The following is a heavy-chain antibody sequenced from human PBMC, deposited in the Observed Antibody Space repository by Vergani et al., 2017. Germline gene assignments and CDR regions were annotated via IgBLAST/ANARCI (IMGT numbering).Heavy chain of an antibody. D-gene: IGHD3-10*01. J-gene: IGHJ6*02. V-gene: IGHV3-21*01. CDR1: GFTFSSYS. CDR2: ISSSSSYI. Sequence: EVQLVESGGGLVKPGGSLRLSCAASGFTFSSYSMNWVRQAPGKGLEWVSSISSSSSYIYYADSVKGRFTISRDNAKNSLYLQMNSLRAEDTAVYYCAIDGGLWFGELSGYYGMDVWGQ. CDR3: AIDGGLWFGELSGYYGMDV.